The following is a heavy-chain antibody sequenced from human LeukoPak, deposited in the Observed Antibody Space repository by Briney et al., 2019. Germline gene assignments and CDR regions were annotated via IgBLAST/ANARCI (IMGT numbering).Heavy chain of an antibody. CDR1: SFIFSNCW. Sequence: GGSLKLSCVASSFIFSNCWMSWVRQTQGRGLEWVANIKEDGGEKHYADSVKGRFTITRDNAKNSLYLQINSLRDEDTAVYYCAAERRGSSYYAGKEAFDHWGQGTLVAVSS. V-gene: IGHV3-7*01. D-gene: IGHD4-23*01. J-gene: IGHJ4*02. CDR3: AAERRGSSYYAGKEAFDH. CDR2: IKEDGGEK.